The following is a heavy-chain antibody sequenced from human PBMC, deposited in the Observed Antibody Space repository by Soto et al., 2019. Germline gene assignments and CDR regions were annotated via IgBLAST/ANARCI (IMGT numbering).Heavy chain of an antibody. V-gene: IGHV1-3*01. D-gene: IGHD3-10*01. J-gene: IGHJ4*02. CDR2: INAGNGNT. CDR3: ASLSYGSGNFC. Sequence: QVQLVQSGAEVKKPGASVKVSCKASGYTFSNYLLHWVRQAPGQRLEWMGWINAGNGNTKYSQKFQGRVTLTRDTSASTAYMELSSLRSEDTAVYSCASLSYGSGNFCWGQGTLVTVSS. CDR1: GYTFSNYL.